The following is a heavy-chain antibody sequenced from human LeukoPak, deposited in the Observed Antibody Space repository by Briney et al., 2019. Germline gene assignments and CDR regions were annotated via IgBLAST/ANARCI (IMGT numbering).Heavy chain of an antibody. D-gene: IGHD5-24*01. Sequence: ASVKVSCKASGYTFTSYHMYWVRQAPGQGLEWMGIINPSGGSTSYAQKFQGRVTMTRDMSTSTVYMELSSLRSEDTAVYYCATVSVRMATILPFDYWGQGTLVTVSS. J-gene: IGHJ4*02. CDR2: INPSGGST. CDR1: GYTFTSYH. CDR3: ATVSVRMATILPFDY. V-gene: IGHV1-46*01.